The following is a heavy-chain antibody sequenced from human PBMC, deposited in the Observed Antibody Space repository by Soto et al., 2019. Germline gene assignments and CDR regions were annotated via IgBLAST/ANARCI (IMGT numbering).Heavy chain of an antibody. J-gene: IGHJ4*02. CDR2: IYHSGST. V-gene: IGHV4-4*02. D-gene: IGHD6-19*01. Sequence: LSLTCAVPGGSISSSNWWSWVRQPPGKGLEWIGEIYHSGSTNYNPSLKSRVTISVDKSKNQFSLKLSSVTAADTAVYYCARGPGYSSGWYIDYWGQGTLVTVSS. CDR1: GGSISSSNW. CDR3: ARGPGYSSGWYIDY.